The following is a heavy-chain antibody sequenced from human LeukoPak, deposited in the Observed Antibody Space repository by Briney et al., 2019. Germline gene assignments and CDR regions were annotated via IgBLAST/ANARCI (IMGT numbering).Heavy chain of an antibody. J-gene: IGHJ1*01. D-gene: IGHD3-10*01. CDR1: GFTFRSYA. CDR3: ANKRPYYYGSGSYYREYFQQ. Sequence: PGGSLRLSRAASGFTFRSYAMCWGRQAPGKGLEWVSAISGSGGSAYYADSVKGWFTISSDNSKHTLYLQMKSMRAEDKPVYYCANKRPYYYGSGSYYREYFQQWAESPLVTVSS. CDR2: ISGSGGSA. V-gene: IGHV3-23*01.